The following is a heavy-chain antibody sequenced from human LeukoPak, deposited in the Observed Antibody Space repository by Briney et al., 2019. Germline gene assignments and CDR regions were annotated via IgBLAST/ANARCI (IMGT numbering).Heavy chain of an antibody. V-gene: IGHV4-39*01. CDR3: ARHSTIVTERWFDP. CDR1: GGSISSISCY. Sequence: PSETLSLTCTVSGGSISSISCYWGWIRQPPGKGLEWIGSIYYSGSTYYNPSLKSRVTISVDTSKNQFSLKLSSVTAADAAMYYCARHSTIVTERWFDPWGQGTRVTVSS. CDR2: IYYSGST. J-gene: IGHJ5*02. D-gene: IGHD2-21*01.